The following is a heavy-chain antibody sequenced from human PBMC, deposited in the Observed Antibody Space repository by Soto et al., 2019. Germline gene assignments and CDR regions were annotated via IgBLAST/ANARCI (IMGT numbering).Heavy chain of an antibody. V-gene: IGHV4-39*01. Sequence: QLQLQESGPGFVKPSETLSLTCTISGGSISRNNHYWGWIRQSPGKGLEWIGSIPFSGSTNYNPSLKSRVTISLETSMNQFSLSMSSVTAADTAVFYCARLGSSGWYQGSYFDYWGQGILVTVSS. D-gene: IGHD6-19*01. CDR3: ARLGSSGWYQGSYFDY. CDR1: GGSISRNNHY. J-gene: IGHJ4*02. CDR2: IPFSGST.